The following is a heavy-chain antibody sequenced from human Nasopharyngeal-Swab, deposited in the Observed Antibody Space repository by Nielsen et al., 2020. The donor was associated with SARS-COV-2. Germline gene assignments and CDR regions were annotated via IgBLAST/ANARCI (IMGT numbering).Heavy chain of an antibody. J-gene: IGHJ5*02. V-gene: IGHV4-39*01. CDR1: GGSISSSSYY. D-gene: IGHD3-22*01. Sequence: SETLSLTCTVSGGSISSSSYYWGWIRQPPGKGLEWIGSMYYSGSTNYNPSLKSRVTISVDTSKNQFSLKLSSVTAADTAVYYCARHSSLFGYDTRGDWFDPWGQGTLVTVSS. CDR2: MYYSGST. CDR3: ARHSSLFGYDTRGDWFDP.